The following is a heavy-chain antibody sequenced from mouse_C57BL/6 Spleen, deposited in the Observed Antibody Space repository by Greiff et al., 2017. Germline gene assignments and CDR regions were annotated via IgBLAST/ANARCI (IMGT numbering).Heavy chain of an antibody. V-gene: IGHV5-17*01. D-gene: IGHD2-5*01. Sequence: EVKLMESGGGLVKPGGSLKLSCAASGFTFSDYGMHWVRQAPEKGLEWVAYISSGSSTIYYADTVKGRFTISRDNAKNTLFLQMTSLRSEDTAMYYCAGHSKYEDYAMDDWGQGTSVTVSS. CDR2: ISSGSSTI. CDR1: GFTFSDYG. J-gene: IGHJ4*01. CDR3: AGHSKYEDYAMDD.